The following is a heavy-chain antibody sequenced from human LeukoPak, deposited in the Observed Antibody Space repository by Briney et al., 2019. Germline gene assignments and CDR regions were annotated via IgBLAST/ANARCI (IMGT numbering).Heavy chain of an antibody. J-gene: IGHJ3*02. D-gene: IGHD2-15*01. CDR3: ARAKGMVVAATTGAFDI. Sequence: GGSLRLSCAASGFTFSHYAIHWVRQAPGKGLEWVAVISYDGSDKFYADSVKGRFTISRDSSKNTLYLQMNSLRPEDTAVYYCARAKGMVVAATTGAFDIWGQGTMVTVSS. CDR2: ISYDGSDK. CDR1: GFTFSHYA. V-gene: IGHV3-30*04.